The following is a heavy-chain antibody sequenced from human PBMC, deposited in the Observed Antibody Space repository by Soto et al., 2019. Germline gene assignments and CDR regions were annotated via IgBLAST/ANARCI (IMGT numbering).Heavy chain of an antibody. CDR3: ARDGSTSWYSYDYHGMAV. Sequence: EVQLVESGGGLVQPGGSLRLSCAASGFTFRTYWLSWVRQVPGKGLEWVANINQDGSEKNYMDSVKGRFTISRDNAKNSLYLQMSSLRAEDTALYYCARDGSTSWYSYDYHGMAVWGQGTTVTVSS. CDR1: GFTFRTYW. D-gene: IGHD6-13*01. V-gene: IGHV3-7*05. CDR2: INQDGSEK. J-gene: IGHJ6*02.